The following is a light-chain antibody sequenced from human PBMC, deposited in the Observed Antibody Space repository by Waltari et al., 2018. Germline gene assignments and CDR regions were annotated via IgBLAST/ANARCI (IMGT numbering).Light chain of an antibody. CDR3: ASYTSSSTWV. Sequence: QSALTQPASVSGSPGQSLTIPCPGTSSDVVGYNYVCWYQQYPGKAPQLMFYDVSSRPSGVSNRFSGSKSGNTASLTISGLQAEDEADYYCASYTSSSTWVFGGGTKLTVL. CDR1: SSDVVGYNY. CDR2: DVS. V-gene: IGLV2-14*01. J-gene: IGLJ3*02.